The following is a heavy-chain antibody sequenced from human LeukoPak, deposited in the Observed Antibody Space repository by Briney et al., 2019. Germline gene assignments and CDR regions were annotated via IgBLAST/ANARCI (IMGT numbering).Heavy chain of an antibody. J-gene: IGHJ5*02. CDR2: IYYSGST. CDR3: AVTTLDWFDP. CDR1: GGSISSSSYY. Sequence: PSETLSLTCTVSGGSISSSSYYWGWIRQPPGKGLEWIGSIYYSGSTYYNPSLKSRVTISVDTSKNQFSLRLSSVTAADTAVYYCAVTTLDWFDPWGQGTLVTVSS. D-gene: IGHD4-17*01. V-gene: IGHV4-39*01.